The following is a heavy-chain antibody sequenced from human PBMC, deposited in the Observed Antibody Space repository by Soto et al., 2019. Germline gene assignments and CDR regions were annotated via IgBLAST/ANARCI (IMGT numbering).Heavy chain of an antibody. J-gene: IGHJ5*02. CDR3: ASHYCDYASWFDT. CDR2: INPNSGGT. CDR1: GHSFTNYY. Sequence: ASVKVSCKASGHSFTNYYLHWVRQAPGQGLEWMGWINPNSGGTKYAQKFQGRVTMTRDTSINTVYMELSSLRSDDTAVYFCASHYCDYASWFDTWGQGTLVTVSS. D-gene: IGHD4-17*01. V-gene: IGHV1-2*02.